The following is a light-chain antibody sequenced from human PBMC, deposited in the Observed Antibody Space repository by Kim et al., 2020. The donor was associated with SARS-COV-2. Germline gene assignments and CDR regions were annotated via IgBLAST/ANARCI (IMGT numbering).Light chain of an antibody. J-gene: IGLJ3*02. V-gene: IGLV1-44*01. CDR3: AAWDDTLNAVL. CDR1: SSNIGENP. Sequence: GQSGSISCSGTSSNIGENPVNWDQQLPGMAPRLLIEDSDQRPSKIPDRFSAFKSGTSASLAISGLQSEDEADYYCAAWDDTLNAVLFGGGTKLTVL. CDR2: DSD.